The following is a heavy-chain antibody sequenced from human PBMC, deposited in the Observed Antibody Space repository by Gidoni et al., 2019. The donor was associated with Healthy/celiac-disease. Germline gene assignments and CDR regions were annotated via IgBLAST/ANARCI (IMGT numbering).Heavy chain of an antibody. CDR2: ISYDGSNK. CDR3: ARDLSIAAAGTPVFDP. D-gene: IGHD6-13*01. Sequence: QVQLVESGGGVVQPGRSLRLSCAASGFTFSSYAMHWVRQAPGKGLEWVAVISYDGSNKDYADSVKGRFTISRDNSKNTLYLQMNSLRAEDTAVYYCARDLSIAAAGTPVFDPWGQGTLVTVSS. V-gene: IGHV3-30*04. CDR1: GFTFSSYA. J-gene: IGHJ5*02.